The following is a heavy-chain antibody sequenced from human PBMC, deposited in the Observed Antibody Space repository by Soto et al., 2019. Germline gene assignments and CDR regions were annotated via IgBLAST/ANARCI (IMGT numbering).Heavy chain of an antibody. CDR2: IYHSGST. Sequence: SETLSLTCAVSGGSISSSNWWSWVRQPPGKGLEWIGEIYHSGSTNYNPSLKSRVTISVDKSKNQFSLKLSSVTAADTAVYYCASYTYYYESSGYYYEWFDPWGQGTLVTVSS. J-gene: IGHJ5*02. V-gene: IGHV4-4*02. CDR3: ASYTYYYESSGYYYEWFDP. CDR1: GGSISSSNW. D-gene: IGHD3-22*01.